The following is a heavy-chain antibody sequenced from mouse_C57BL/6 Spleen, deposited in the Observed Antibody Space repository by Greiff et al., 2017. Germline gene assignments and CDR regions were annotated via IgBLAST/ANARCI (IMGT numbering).Heavy chain of an antibody. D-gene: IGHD1-1*01. CDR3: ARWSTTVVAGGNYFDY. CDR1: GYTFTDYY. CDR2: INPNNGGT. J-gene: IGHJ2*01. V-gene: IGHV1-26*01. Sequence: EVQLQQSGPELVKPGASVKISCKASGYTFTDYYMNLVKQSHGKSLEWIGDINPNNGGTSYTQKFKGKATLTVDKSSSTAYMELRSLTSEDSAVYYCARWSTTVVAGGNYFDYWGQGTTLTVSS.